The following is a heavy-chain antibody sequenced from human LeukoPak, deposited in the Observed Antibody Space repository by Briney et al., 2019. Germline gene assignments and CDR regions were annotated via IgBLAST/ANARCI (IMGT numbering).Heavy chain of an antibody. CDR1: GYSISSGYY. J-gene: IGHJ4*02. CDR3: ASVVYGSGSYYLYYFDY. CDR2: IYHSGSA. D-gene: IGHD3-10*01. V-gene: IGHV4-38-2*02. Sequence: PSETLSLTCTVSGYSISSGYYWGWIRQPPGKGLEWIGSIYHSGSAYYNPSLKSRVTISVDTSKNQFSLKLSSVTAADTAVYYCASVVYGSGSYYLYYFDYWGQGTLVTVSS.